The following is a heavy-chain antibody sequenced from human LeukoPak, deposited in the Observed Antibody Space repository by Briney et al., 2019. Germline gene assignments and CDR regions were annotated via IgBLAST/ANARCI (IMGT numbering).Heavy chain of an antibody. V-gene: IGHV3-30*18. CDR2: ISYDGSNK. CDR1: GFTFSSYG. CDR3: AKDRSNYDFWSGYYGY. J-gene: IGHJ4*02. D-gene: IGHD3-3*01. Sequence: GGSLRLSCAASGFTFSSYGMHWVRQAPGKGLEWVAVISYDGSNKYYADSVKGRFTISRDNSKNTLYLQMNSLRAEDTAVYYCAKDRSNYDFWSGYYGYWGQGTLVTVSS.